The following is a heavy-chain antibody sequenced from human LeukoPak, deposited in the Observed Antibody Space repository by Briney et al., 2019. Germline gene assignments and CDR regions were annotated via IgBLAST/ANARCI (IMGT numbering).Heavy chain of an antibody. CDR2: ISGSGGST. CDR3: AKYQSLGAYCGGDCYFDY. J-gene: IGHJ4*02. V-gene: IGHV3-23*01. D-gene: IGHD2-21*02. Sequence: GGSLRLSCAASGFTFSSYAMSWVRQAPGKGLEWVSAISGSGGSTYYADSVKGRFTTSRDNSKNTLYLQMNSLRAEDTAVYYCAKYQSLGAYCGGDCYFDYWGQGTLVTVSS. CDR1: GFTFSSYA.